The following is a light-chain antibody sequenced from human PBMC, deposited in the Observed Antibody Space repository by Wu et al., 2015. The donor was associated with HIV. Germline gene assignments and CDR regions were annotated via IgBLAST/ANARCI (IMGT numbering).Light chain of an antibody. CDR3: QQYGSSPLT. CDR1: QSVSSRY. J-gene: IGKJ4*01. V-gene: IGKV3-20*01. Sequence: EIVVTQSPATLSVSPGEGATLSCRASQSVSSRYLAWYQQRPGQAPRLLIFGASTRATGIPDRFTGSGSGTDFTLTISRLDPEDFAVYYCQQYGSSPLTFGGGPRWRSN. CDR2: GAS.